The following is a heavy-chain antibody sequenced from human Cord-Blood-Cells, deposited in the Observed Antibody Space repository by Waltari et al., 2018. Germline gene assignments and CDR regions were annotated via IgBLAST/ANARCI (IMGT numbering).Heavy chain of an antibody. J-gene: IGHJ4*02. V-gene: IGHV4-34*01. D-gene: IGHD3-10*01. CDR3: ARTIRGCGVY. CDR1: GGSFSGYY. CDR2: INHSGST. Sequence: QVQLQQWGAGLLKPSETLSLTCAVYGGSFSGYYWSWIRQPPGKGLEWIGEINHSGSTNYNPSLKSRVTISVDTSKNQFSLKQSSVTAADTAVYYCARTIRGCGVYWGQGTLVTVSS.